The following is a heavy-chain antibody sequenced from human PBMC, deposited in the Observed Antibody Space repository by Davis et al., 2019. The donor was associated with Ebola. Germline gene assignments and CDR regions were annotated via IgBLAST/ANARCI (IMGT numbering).Heavy chain of an antibody. J-gene: IGHJ4*02. D-gene: IGHD3-9*01. CDR2: INPNSGGT. V-gene: IGHV1-2*06. Sequence: ASVKVSCKASGYTFTGYYMHWVRQAPGQGLVWRGRINPNSGGTNYAQKFQGRVTMTRDTSISTAYMELSRLRSDDTAVYYCARDHLVILTGYDYWGQGTLVTVSS. CDR3: ARDHLVILTGYDY. CDR1: GYTFTGYY.